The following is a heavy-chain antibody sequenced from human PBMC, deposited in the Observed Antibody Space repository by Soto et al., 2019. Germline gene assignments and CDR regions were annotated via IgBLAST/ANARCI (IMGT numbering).Heavy chain of an antibody. CDR3: AKAYYYESSGYPPGY. Sequence: QVQLVESGGGVVQPGRSLRLSCAASGFTFSSYGMHWVRQAPGKGLEWVAVISYDGSNKYYADSVKGRFTISRDNSKNTLYLQMNSLRAEDTAVYYCAKAYYYESSGYPPGYWGQGTLVTVSS. CDR2: ISYDGSNK. V-gene: IGHV3-30*18. D-gene: IGHD3-22*01. CDR1: GFTFSSYG. J-gene: IGHJ4*02.